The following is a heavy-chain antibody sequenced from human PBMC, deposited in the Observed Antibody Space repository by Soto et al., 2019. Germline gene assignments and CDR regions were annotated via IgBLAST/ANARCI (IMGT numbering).Heavy chain of an antibody. J-gene: IGHJ3*02. CDR2: INPSGGST. V-gene: IGHV1-46*01. CDR3: ARGRRGRLGPYDAFDI. D-gene: IGHD3-10*01. CDR1: GYTFTSYY. Sequence: ASVKVSCKASGYTFTSYYMHWVRQAPGQGLEWMGIINPSGGSTSYAQKFQGRVTMTRDTSTSTVYMELSSLRSEDTAVYYCARGRRGRLGPYDAFDIWGQGTMVTVSS.